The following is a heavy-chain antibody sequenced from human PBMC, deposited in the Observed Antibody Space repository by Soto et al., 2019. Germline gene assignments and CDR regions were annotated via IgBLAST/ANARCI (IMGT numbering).Heavy chain of an antibody. Sequence: PGGSLRLSCAASGFTFSSYAMHWVRQAPGKGLEWVAVISYDGSNKYYADSVKGRFTISRDNSKNTLYLQMNSLRAEDTAVYYCARDLLVSTMTALFDPWGQGTLVTVSS. CDR2: ISYDGSNK. V-gene: IGHV3-30-3*01. D-gene: IGHD3-22*01. CDR3: ARDLLVSTMTALFDP. CDR1: GFTFSSYA. J-gene: IGHJ5*02.